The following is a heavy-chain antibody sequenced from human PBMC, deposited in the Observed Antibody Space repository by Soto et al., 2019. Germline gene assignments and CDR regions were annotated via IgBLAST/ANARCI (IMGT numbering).Heavy chain of an antibody. CDR1: GGSISSGGYS. CDR3: ARVPSP. CDR2: IYHSGST. V-gene: IGHV4-30-2*01. J-gene: IGHJ5*02. Sequence: QLQLQESGSGLVKPSQTLSLTCAVSGGSISSGGYSWSWIRQPPGKGLEWIGYIYHSGSTYYNPSLETRVTISVDRSKNQSSLTLSSVTAAGTAVYSCARVPSPWGQGSLVTVSS.